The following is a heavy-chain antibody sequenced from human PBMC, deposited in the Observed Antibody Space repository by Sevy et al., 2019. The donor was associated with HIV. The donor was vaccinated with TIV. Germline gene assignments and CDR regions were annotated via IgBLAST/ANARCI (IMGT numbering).Heavy chain of an antibody. Sequence: SETLSLTCTVSGGSISSGGYYWSWIRQHPGKGLEWIGYIYYSGSTYYNPSLKSRVTISVDTSKNQFSLKLGSVTAADTAVYYCAGESRPYYYDSSGYSGFDYWGQGTLVTVSS. CDR3: AGESRPYYYDSSGYSGFDY. CDR2: IYYSGST. V-gene: IGHV4-31*03. D-gene: IGHD3-22*01. J-gene: IGHJ4*02. CDR1: GGSISSGGYY.